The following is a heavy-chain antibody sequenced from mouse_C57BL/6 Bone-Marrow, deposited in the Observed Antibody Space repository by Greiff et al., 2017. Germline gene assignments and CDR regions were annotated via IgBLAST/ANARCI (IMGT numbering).Heavy chain of an antibody. V-gene: IGHV1-74*01. Sequence: QVQLKQPGAELVKPGASVKVSCKASGYTFTSYWMHWVKQRPGQGLEWIGRIHPSDSDTNYNQKFKGKATLTSDTSSSTAYMQLSSLTSEDSAIYFCARGEVCDSLYAMDYWGQGTSVTVSS. J-gene: IGHJ4*01. CDR2: IHPSDSDT. CDR3: ARGEVCDSLYAMDY. D-gene: IGHD2-4*01. CDR1: GYTFTSYW.